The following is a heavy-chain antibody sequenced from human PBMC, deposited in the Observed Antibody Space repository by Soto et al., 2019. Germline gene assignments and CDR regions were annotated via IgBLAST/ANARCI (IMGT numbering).Heavy chain of an antibody. CDR2: ISAYNGNT. Sequence: VASEKLYCNASGYTFPSHGISWVRQAPGQGLQWMGWISAYNGNTNYAQKLQGRVTMTTDTSTSTAYMELRSLRSDDTAVYYCAIDRIAAHHDLIAVCGQRSTVTVSS. D-gene: IGHD6-13*01. J-gene: IGHJ6*02. CDR3: AIDRIAAHHDLIAV. V-gene: IGHV1-18*01. CDR1: GYTFPSHG.